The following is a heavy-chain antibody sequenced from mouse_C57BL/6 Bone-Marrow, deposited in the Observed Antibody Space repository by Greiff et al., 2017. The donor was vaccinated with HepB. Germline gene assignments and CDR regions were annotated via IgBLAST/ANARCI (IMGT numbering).Heavy chain of an antibody. J-gene: IGHJ2*01. V-gene: IGHV1-15*01. CDR2: IDPETGGT. Sequence: VQLQQSGAELVRPGASVTLSCKASGYTFTDYEMHWVKQTPVHGLEWIGAIDPETGGTAYNQKFKGKAILTADKYSSTAYMELRSLTSEDSAVYYCTRGTTVVGYWGQGTTLTVSS. CDR3: TRGTTVVGY. CDR1: GYTFTDYE. D-gene: IGHD1-1*01.